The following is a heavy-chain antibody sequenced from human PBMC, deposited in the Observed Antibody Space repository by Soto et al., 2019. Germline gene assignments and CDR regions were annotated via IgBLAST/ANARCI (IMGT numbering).Heavy chain of an antibody. J-gene: IGHJ4*02. CDR3: AKLPVRKLSGGSYGFDY. Sequence: PGGSLRLSCAASGFTFSSYGMHWVRQAPGKGLEWVTLISYDGTNKYYADSVKGRFTISRDDSKNTLYLQMNSLRVEDTAVYYCAKLPVRKLSGGSYGFDYWGQGTLVTVSS. D-gene: IGHD3-16*01. V-gene: IGHV3-30*18. CDR1: GFTFSSYG. CDR2: ISYDGTNK.